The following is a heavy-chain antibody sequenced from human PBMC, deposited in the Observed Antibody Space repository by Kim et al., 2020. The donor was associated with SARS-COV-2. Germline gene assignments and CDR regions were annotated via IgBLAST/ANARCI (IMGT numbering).Heavy chain of an antibody. CDR3: AREAGTDFQAVYYYYYGMEV. V-gene: IGHV1-46*01. D-gene: IGHD6-19*01. J-gene: IGHJ6*02. Sequence: ASVKVSCKASGYTFTSYYMHWVRQAPGQGLEWMGIINPSGGSTSYAQKFQGRVTMTRDTSTSTVYMELSSLRSEDTAVYYCAREAGTDFQAVYYYYYGMEVWGQGTTVTVSS. CDR2: INPSGGST. CDR1: GYTFTSYY.